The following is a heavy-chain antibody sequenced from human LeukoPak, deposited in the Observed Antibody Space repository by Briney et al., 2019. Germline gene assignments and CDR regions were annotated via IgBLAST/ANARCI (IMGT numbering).Heavy chain of an antibody. CDR3: ARDPGLLDAFDI. V-gene: IGHV3-21*01. J-gene: IGHJ3*02. CDR1: GFTFSSYE. Sequence: KPGGSLRLSCAASGFTFSSYEMNWVRQAPGKGLEWVSSISSSSSYIYYADSVKGRFTISRDNAKNSLYLQMNSLRAEDTAVYYCARDPGLLDAFDIWGQGTMVTVSS. D-gene: IGHD1-26*01. CDR2: ISSSSSYI.